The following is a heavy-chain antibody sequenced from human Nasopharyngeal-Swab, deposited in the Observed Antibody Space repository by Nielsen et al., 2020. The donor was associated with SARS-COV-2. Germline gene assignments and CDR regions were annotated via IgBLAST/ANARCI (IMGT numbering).Heavy chain of an antibody. CDR2: ISAYNGNT. D-gene: IGHD7-27*01. CDR1: GYTFTSYG. J-gene: IGHJ4*02. CDR3: ARAEERGRQTGRFGY. Sequence: ASVKVSRKASGYTFTSYGISWVRQAPGQGLEWMGWISAYNGNTNYAQKLQGRVSMTTDTSTSTAYMELRSLRSDDTAVYYCARAEERGRQTGRFGYWGQGTLVTVSS. V-gene: IGHV1-18*04.